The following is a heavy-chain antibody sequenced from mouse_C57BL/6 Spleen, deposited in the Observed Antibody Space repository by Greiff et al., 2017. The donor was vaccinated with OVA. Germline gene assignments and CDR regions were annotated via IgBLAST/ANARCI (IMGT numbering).Heavy chain of an antibody. J-gene: IGHJ2*01. V-gene: IGHV1-50*01. CDR3: ARGDDGYLYYFDY. CDR1: GYTFTSYW. CDR2: IDPSDSYT. D-gene: IGHD2-3*01. Sequence: QVQLQQPGAELVKPGASVKLSCKASGYTFTSYWMQWVKQRPGQGLEWIGEIDPSDSYTNYNQKFKGKATLTVDTSSSTAYRQLSSLTSDDSAVYYCARGDDGYLYYFDYWGQGTTLTVSS.